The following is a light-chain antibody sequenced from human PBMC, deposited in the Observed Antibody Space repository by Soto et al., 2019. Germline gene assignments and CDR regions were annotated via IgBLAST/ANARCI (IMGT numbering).Light chain of an antibody. J-gene: IGLJ2*01. V-gene: IGLV1-47*02. CDR2: HNS. CDR1: NSNIGGSNA. Sequence: QTVLTQPPSASWTPGQMGAIPCAGSNSNIGGSNAVYCYQKVPGTAPKLLIHHNSLRPSGVPDRFSGSKSGTSGCRDIRGLRSDDEADYYCAAWDDSLSGVVFGGGTKL. CDR3: AAWDDSLSGVV.